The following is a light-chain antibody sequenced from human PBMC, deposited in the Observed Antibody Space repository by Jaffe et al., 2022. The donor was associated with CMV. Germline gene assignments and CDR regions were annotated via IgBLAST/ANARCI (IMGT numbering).Light chain of an antibody. J-gene: IGLJ3*02. CDR3: QVWDSNTHLWV. CDR1: NIGSKS. Sequence: SYVLTQPPSVSVAPGQTATITCGGNNIGSKSVHWYQHKPGQAPILVIRYDTDRPSGIPDRFSGSNSGKVATLTVSRLEPGDEADFYCQVWDSNTHLWVFGGGTKLTVL. V-gene: IGLV3-21*01. CDR2: YDT.